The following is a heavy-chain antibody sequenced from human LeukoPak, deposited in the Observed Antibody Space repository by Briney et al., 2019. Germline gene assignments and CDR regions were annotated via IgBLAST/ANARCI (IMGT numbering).Heavy chain of an antibody. D-gene: IGHD1-26*01. J-gene: IGHJ4*02. CDR2: IYYGGST. CDR1: GGSISHYY. Sequence: PSETLSLTCTVSGGSISHYYWSWIRQPPGKGLEWTGYIYYGGSTNYNPSLKSRVTISLDTSKNQFSLKLSSVTAADTAVYYCASHPSGSYGQVDCWGQGTLVTVSS. V-gene: IGHV4-59*01. CDR3: ASHPSGSYGQVDC.